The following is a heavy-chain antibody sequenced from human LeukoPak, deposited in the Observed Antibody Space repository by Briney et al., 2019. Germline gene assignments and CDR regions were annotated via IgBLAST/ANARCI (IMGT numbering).Heavy chain of an antibody. Sequence: PGGSLRLSCAASGFTFSSYAMSWVRQAPGKGLEWVSAISGSGGSTYYADSVKGRFTISRDNSKNTLYLQMNSLRAEDTAVYYCAKAEFYDSSGYYSDASDIWGQGTMVTVSS. CDR2: ISGSGGST. CDR3: AKAEFYDSSGYYSDASDI. CDR1: GFTFSSYA. J-gene: IGHJ3*02. D-gene: IGHD3-22*01. V-gene: IGHV3-23*01.